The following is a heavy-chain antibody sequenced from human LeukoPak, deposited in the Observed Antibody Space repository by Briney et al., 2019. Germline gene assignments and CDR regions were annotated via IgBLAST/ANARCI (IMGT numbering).Heavy chain of an antibody. CDR1: GGPFSGYY. CDR2: INHSGST. Sequence: PSETLSLTCAIYGGPFSGYYWSWIRQPPKKGLEWIGEINHSGSTSYNPSLKSRVTISGDASKNQFSLKLSSVTAADTAVYYCARPPYSSGLGGNWFDPWGQGTLVTVSS. V-gene: IGHV4-34*01. D-gene: IGHD6-19*01. CDR3: ARPPYSSGLGGNWFDP. J-gene: IGHJ5*02.